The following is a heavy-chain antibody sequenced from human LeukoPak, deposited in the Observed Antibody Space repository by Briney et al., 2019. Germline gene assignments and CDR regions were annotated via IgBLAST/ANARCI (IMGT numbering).Heavy chain of an antibody. CDR3: ARDQGKWLVPLVWFDP. J-gene: IGHJ5*02. D-gene: IGHD6-19*01. CDR1: GGSISSSSYY. Sequence: SETLSLTCTVSGGSISSSSYYWGRIRQPPGKGLEWIGSIYYSGSTYYNPSLKSRVTISVDTSKNQFSLKLSSVTAADTAVYYCARDQGKWLVPLVWFDPWGQGALVTVSS. CDR2: IYYSGST. V-gene: IGHV4-39*07.